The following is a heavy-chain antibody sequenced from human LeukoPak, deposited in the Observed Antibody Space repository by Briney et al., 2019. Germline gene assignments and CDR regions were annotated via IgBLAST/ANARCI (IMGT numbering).Heavy chain of an antibody. CDR1: GYTFTSYG. CDR3: ARGDLVRHYYYMDV. D-gene: IGHD6-6*01. V-gene: IGHV1-18*01. Sequence: ASVKVSCKASGYTFTSYGISWVRQAPGQGLEWMGWISAYSGNTNYAQKLQGRVTMTTDTSTSTAYMELRSLRSDDTAVYYCARGDLVRHYYYMDVWGKGTTVTVSS. CDR2: ISAYSGNT. J-gene: IGHJ6*03.